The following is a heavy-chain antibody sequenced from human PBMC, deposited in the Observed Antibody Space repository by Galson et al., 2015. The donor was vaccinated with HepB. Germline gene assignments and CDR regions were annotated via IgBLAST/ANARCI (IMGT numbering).Heavy chain of an antibody. J-gene: IGHJ2*01. Sequence: CKASGYTFTSYGISWVRQAPGQGLEWMGWISAYNGNTNYAQKLQGRVTMTTDTSTSTAYMELRSLRSDDTAVYYCARDQCSSTSCYNWYFDLWGRGTLVTVSS. CDR2: ISAYNGNT. V-gene: IGHV1-18*01. CDR1: GYTFTSYG. D-gene: IGHD2-2*02. CDR3: ARDQCSSTSCYNWYFDL.